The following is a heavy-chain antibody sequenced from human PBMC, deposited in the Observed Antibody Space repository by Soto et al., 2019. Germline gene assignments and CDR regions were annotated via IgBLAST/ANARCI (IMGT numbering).Heavy chain of an antibody. CDR2: MTGSGGDI. CDR3: AKDAVYGDGLWLAGN. V-gene: IGHV3-23*01. Sequence: QSGGSLRLSCAASGFSVSRYAMMWVRQPPGKGQEWVAGMTGSGGDIRYADPVKGRFTISKDNSKNTLYLQMNSLRAEDTAIYYCAKDAVYGDGLWLAGNWGQGTLVTVSS. CDR1: GFSVSRYA. J-gene: IGHJ4*02. D-gene: IGHD2-21*02.